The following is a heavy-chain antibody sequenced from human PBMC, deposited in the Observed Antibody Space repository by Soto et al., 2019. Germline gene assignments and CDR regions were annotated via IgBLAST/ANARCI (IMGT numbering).Heavy chain of an antibody. J-gene: IGHJ4*02. CDR3: AGATYYYDSSGYYPYYFDY. CDR1: GGSISSSNW. V-gene: IGHV4-4*02. Sequence: PSETLSLTCAVSGGSISSSNWWSWVRQPPGKGLEWIGEIYHSGGTNYNPSLKSRVTISVDKSKNQFSLKLSSVTAADTAVYYCAGATYYYDSSGYYPYYFDYWGQGTLVT. D-gene: IGHD3-22*01. CDR2: IYHSGGT.